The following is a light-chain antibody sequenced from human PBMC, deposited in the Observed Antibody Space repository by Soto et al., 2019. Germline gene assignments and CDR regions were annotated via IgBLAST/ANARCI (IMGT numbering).Light chain of an antibody. CDR2: ATS. V-gene: IGKV3-20*01. J-gene: IGKJ1*01. CDR3: QQYFGSSWT. CDR1: QSIDNRY. Sequence: EIVLTQSPGTLSSSPGERATLSCRASQSIDNRYLAWYQHKPGQAPRLLIYATSSRATGIPDRFGGSGSGTDFTLTINRLEPEDFAVYCCQQYFGSSWTFGQGTKVDSK.